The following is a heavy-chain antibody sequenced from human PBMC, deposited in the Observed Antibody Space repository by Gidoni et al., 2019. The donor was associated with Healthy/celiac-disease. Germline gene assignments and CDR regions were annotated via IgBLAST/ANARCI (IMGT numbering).Heavy chain of an antibody. V-gene: IGHV3-30-3*01. CDR1: GFPFSSYA. J-gene: IGHJ4*02. D-gene: IGHD3-22*01. CDR3: ARDHYYDSSGSLDY. Sequence: QVQLVESGGGVVQPGRSLSLSCAASGFPFSSYAMHWVRQAPGKGLEWVAVISYDGSNKYYADSVKGRFTISRDNSKNTLYLQMNSLRAEDTAVYYCARDHYYDSSGSLDYWGQGTLVTVSS. CDR2: ISYDGSNK.